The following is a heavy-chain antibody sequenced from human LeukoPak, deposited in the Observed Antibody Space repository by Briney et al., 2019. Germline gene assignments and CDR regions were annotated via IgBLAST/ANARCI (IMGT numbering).Heavy chain of an antibody. D-gene: IGHD3-16*02. CDR3: ARVSDYVWGSYRSPRPYWYFDL. V-gene: IGHV4-4*07. Sequence: PSETLSLTCTVSGGSISSYYWSWIRRPAGKGLEWIGRIYTSGSTNYNPSLKSRVTMSVGTSKNQFSLKLSSVTAADTAVYYCARVSDYVWGSYRSPRPYWYFDLWGRGTLVTVSS. CDR2: IYTSGST. J-gene: IGHJ2*01. CDR1: GGSISSYY.